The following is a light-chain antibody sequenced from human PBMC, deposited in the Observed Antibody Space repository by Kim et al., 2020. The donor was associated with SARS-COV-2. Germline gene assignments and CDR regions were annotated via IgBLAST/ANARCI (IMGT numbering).Light chain of an antibody. Sequence: SPGEGATLSCRASQSVSSSLAWYQHRPSQPPRLLIYGASTRATGVPDRFSGSGSETEFTLTISSLQSEDFALYYCQQYNDWPRWTFGQGTKVDIK. J-gene: IGKJ1*01. CDR3: QQYNDWPRWT. V-gene: IGKV3-15*01. CDR2: GAS. CDR1: QSVSSS.